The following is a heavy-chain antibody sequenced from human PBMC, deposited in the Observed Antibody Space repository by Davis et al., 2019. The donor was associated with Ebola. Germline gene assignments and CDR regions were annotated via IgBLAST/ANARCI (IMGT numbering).Heavy chain of an antibody. CDR2: IYYSGST. CDR1: GGSISSYY. J-gene: IGHJ3*02. D-gene: IGHD3-22*01. V-gene: IGHV4-59*01. Sequence: SETLSLTCTVSGGSISSYYWSWIRQPPGKGLEWIGYIYYSGSTNYNPSLKSRVTISVDTSKNQFSLKLSSVTAADTAVYYCARCQTSYYYDSSGYYSQGDAFDIWGQGTMVTVSS. CDR3: ARCQTSYYYDSSGYYSQGDAFDI.